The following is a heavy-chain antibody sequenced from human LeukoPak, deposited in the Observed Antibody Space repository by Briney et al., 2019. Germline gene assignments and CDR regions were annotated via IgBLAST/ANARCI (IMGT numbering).Heavy chain of an antibody. CDR3: ARGLPSPWLVRGGWFDP. CDR1: GGSVSSGSYY. CDR2: IYTSGST. Sequence: SETLSLTCTVSGGSVSSGSYYWSWIRQPAGKGLEWIGRIYTSGSTNYNPSLKSRVTISVDTSKNQFSLKLSSVTAADTAVYYCARGLPSPWLVRGGWFDPWGQGTLVTVSS. J-gene: IGHJ5*02. V-gene: IGHV4-61*02. D-gene: IGHD6-19*01.